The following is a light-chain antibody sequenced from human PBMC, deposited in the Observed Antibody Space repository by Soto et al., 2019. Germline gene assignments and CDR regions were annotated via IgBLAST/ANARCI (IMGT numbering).Light chain of an antibody. V-gene: IGKV2-28*01. CDR2: LGS. Sequence: IVMTQSPLSLPVTPGEPASISCRSSQSLLYSNGYNYLDWYLQRPGQSPQLLIYLGSNRAPGVPDRFSGSGSGTDFTLKISRVEAEDVGVYYCMQGLQDLTFGQGTRLAIK. J-gene: IGKJ5*01. CDR3: MQGLQDLT. CDR1: QSLLYSNGYNY.